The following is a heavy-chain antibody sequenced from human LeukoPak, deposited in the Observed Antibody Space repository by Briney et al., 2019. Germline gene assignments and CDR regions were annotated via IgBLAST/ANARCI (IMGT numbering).Heavy chain of an antibody. CDR2: MYECGST. V-gene: IGHV4-59*07. CDR3: ARVSGSSWSAECFQH. D-gene: IGHD6-13*01. Sequence: SDPLSLTCSVWGRSLSSYYRRWLRQPPRKGLEWVGYMYECGSTNYSPSLKSRVTISVDTSKDQFSLKLSSVTAADTAVYYGARVSGSSWSAECFQHWGQGTLVTVSS. CDR1: GRSLSSYY. J-gene: IGHJ1*01.